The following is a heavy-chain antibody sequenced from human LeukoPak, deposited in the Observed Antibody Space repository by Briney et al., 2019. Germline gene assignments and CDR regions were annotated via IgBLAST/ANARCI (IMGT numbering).Heavy chain of an antibody. Sequence: ASVKVSCKASGYTFTSYAMHWVRQAPGQRLEWMGWINAGNGNTKYSQKFQGRVTITRDTSASTAYMELSSLRSEDTAVYYCARDGQVVPAWDYWDQETLVTVSS. CDR2: INAGNGNT. V-gene: IGHV1-3*01. J-gene: IGHJ4*02. CDR1: GYTFTSYA. CDR3: ARDGQVVPAWDY. D-gene: IGHD2-2*01.